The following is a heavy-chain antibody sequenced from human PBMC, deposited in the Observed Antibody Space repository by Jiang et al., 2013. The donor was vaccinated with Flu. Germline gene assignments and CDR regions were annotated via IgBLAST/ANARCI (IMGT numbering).Heavy chain of an antibody. D-gene: IGHD4-17*01. V-gene: IGHV1-3*01. CDR2: INAGNGNT. CDR1: GYTFTSYA. CDR3: ARVIHGDYDPYFDY. Sequence: SGAEVKKPGSSVKVSCKASGYTFTSYAMHWVRQAPGQRLEWMGWINAGNGNTKYSQKFQGRVTITRDTSASTAYMELSSLRSEDTAVYYCARVIHGDYDPYFDYVGPGNPGHRLL. J-gene: IGHJ4*02.